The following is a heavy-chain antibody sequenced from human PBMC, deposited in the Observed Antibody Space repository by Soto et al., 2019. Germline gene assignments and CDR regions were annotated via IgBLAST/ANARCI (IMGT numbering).Heavy chain of an antibody. CDR1: GFTFSSYA. J-gene: IGHJ4*02. V-gene: IGHV3-23*01. CDR2: ISGSGGST. CDR3: AKVSGSSSWAIFDY. Sequence: HPGGSLRLSCAASGFTFSSYAMSWVRQAPGKGLEWVSAISGSGGSTYYADSVKGRFTISRDNSKNTLYLQMNSLRAEDTAVYYCAKVSGSSSWAIFDYWGQGTLVTVSS. D-gene: IGHD6-13*01.